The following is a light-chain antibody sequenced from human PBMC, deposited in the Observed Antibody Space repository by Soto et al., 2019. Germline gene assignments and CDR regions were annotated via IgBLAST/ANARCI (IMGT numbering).Light chain of an antibody. Sequence: QSALTQPASVSGSPGQSITISCTGTSSAVGSYNLVSWYQHRPGKAPRVMIYESIKRPSGISDRVSGSKSGNTASLTISGLQSEDEADYYCCSYACSSSVIFGGGTTLTVL. J-gene: IGLJ2*01. V-gene: IGLV2-23*01. CDR1: SSAVGSYNL. CDR2: ESI. CDR3: CSYACSSSVI.